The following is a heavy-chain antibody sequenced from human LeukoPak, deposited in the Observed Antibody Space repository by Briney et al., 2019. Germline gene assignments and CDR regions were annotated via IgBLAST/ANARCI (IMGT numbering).Heavy chain of an antibody. Sequence: GGSLRLSCAASGFAFSFYAMSWLRQPPGKGLEWVSTINANSGTTSYAASVRGRFTISRDNSKNTLYLQVNSLRADDTAVYYCAKPIGGGLAVTADWFGPWGQGTLVVVSS. CDR1: GFAFSFYA. D-gene: IGHD6-19*01. CDR3: AKPIGGGLAVTADWFGP. J-gene: IGHJ5*01. V-gene: IGHV3-23*01. CDR2: INANSGTT.